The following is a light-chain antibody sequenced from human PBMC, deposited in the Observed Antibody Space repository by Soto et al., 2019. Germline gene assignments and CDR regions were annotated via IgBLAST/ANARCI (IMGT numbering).Light chain of an antibody. J-gene: IGKJ2*01. CDR1: QSVSSSY. CDR2: GAS. V-gene: IGKV3-20*01. CDR3: QQYGSSLYT. Sequence: EIVXXQXPXTLSLSPGERATLSCRASQSVSSSYLAWYQQKPGQAPRLLIYGASSRATGIPDRFSGSGSGTDFTLTISRLEPEDFAVYYCQQYGSSLYTFGQGTKLEIK.